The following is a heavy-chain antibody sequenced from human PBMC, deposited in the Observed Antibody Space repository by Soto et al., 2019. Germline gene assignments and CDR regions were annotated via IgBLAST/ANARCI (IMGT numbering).Heavy chain of an antibody. D-gene: IGHD3-9*01. CDR3: ANGDSLTDYYTPGFDY. J-gene: IGHJ4*02. V-gene: IGHV3-23*01. CDR2: ISGSGGST. Sequence: GGSLRRACAASGFTFSSYAMSWVRQAPGRGLEWVSAISGSGGSTDDADAVKGRFTISRDNSKNTLYPQMNSLRAEDTAVYYSANGDSLTDYYTPGFDYWGQGTLVTVSS. CDR1: GFTFSSYA.